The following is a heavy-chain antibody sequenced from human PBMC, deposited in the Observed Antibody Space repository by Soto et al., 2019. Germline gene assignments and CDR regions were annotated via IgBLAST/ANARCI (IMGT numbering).Heavy chain of an antibody. Sequence: PGESLKISCQCSGYSFTIYWIGWVRQMPGKGLDWMGIIYPGDSDTRYSPSFQGQVTISADKSISTAYLQWSSLKASDTAMYYCGRHYGVATPGIDYWGQGTLVTVSS. D-gene: IGHD2-15*01. CDR2: IYPGDSDT. V-gene: IGHV5-51*01. J-gene: IGHJ4*01. CDR1: GYSFTIYW. CDR3: GRHYGVATPGIDY.